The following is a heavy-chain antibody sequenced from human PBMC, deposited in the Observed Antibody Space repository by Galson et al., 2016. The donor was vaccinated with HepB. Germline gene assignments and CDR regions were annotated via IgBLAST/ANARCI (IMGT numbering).Heavy chain of an antibody. D-gene: IGHD2/OR15-2a*01. J-gene: IGHJ3*01. CDR2: INTEGSVT. Sequence: SLRLSCAGSGFSFTNHWMHWVRQAPGEGLVWVSYINTEGSVTTYAGSVRGRFTISRDNAKNTLYLQMTSLRPEDTGVYYCVRDGNLAFDVWGQGTMVTVSS. CDR1: GFSFTNHW. V-gene: IGHV3-74*01. CDR3: VRDGNLAFDV.